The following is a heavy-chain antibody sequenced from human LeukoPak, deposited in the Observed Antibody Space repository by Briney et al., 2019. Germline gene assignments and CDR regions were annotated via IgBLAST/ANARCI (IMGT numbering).Heavy chain of an antibody. V-gene: IGHV3-23*01. Sequence: PGGSLRLSCAASGFTFSSYAMSWVRQAPGKGLEWVSAISGSGGSTYYADSVKGRFTISRDNSKNTLYLQMNSLRAEDTAVYYCAKDNSGYGSGSYYNYWGQGTLVTVSS. CDR1: GFTFSSYA. CDR3: AKDNSGYGSGSYYNY. J-gene: IGHJ4*02. CDR2: ISGSGGST. D-gene: IGHD3-10*01.